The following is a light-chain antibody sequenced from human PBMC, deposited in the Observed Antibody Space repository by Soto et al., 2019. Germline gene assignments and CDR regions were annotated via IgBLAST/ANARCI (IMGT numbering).Light chain of an antibody. V-gene: IGKV1-39*01. CDR1: QSISSY. CDR2: AAS. Sequence: DIQMTQSPSSLSASVGDRVTITCRASQSISSYLNWYQQKPGKVPKLLIYAASSLHSGVPSRFSGSGSGTDFTLTISSLQPEDFATYSCQQSYSLPLTFGGGTKVDVK. CDR3: QQSYSLPLT. J-gene: IGKJ4*01.